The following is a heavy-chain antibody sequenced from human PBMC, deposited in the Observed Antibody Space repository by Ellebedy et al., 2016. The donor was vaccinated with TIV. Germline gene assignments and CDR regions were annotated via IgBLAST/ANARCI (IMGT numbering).Heavy chain of an antibody. CDR1: GFTFSSSG. J-gene: IGHJ4*02. CDR3: ASGVVVYAFDY. D-gene: IGHD2-15*01. V-gene: IGHV3-30*03. CDR2: ISSDGSNK. Sequence: PGGSLRLSCAASGFTFSSSGMHRVRQAPGKGLEWVAVISSDGSNKYYADSVQGRFTISRDNSKNTLYLQMNSLRPEDTAVYYCASGVVVYAFDYWGQGTLVTVSS.